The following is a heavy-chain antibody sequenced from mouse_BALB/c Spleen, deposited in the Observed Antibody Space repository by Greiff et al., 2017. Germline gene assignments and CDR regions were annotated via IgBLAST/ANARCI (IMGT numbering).Heavy chain of an antibody. Sequence: EVKLMESGPGLVKPSQSLSLTCSVTGYSITSGYYWNWIRQFPGNKLEWMGYISYDGSNNYNPSLKNRISITRDTSKNQFFLKLNSVTTEDTATYYCAREGGSSPFAYWGQGTLVTVSA. V-gene: IGHV3-6*02. CDR3: AREGGSSPFAY. J-gene: IGHJ3*01. D-gene: IGHD1-1*01. CDR2: ISYDGSN. CDR1: GYSITSGYY.